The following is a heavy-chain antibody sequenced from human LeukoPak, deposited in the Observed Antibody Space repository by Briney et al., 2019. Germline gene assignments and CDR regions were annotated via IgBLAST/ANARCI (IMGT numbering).Heavy chain of an antibody. CDR1: GYTFTGYY. CDR3: ARDSTISPYWFDP. D-gene: IGHD3-9*01. J-gene: IGHJ5*02. V-gene: IGHV1-2*02. Sequence: ASVKVSCKASGYTFTGYYMHWVRQAPGQGLEWMGWINPNSGGTNYAQKFQGRVTMTRDTSISTAYMELSRLRSDDTAVYYRARDSTISPYWFDPWGQGTLVTVSS. CDR2: INPNSGGT.